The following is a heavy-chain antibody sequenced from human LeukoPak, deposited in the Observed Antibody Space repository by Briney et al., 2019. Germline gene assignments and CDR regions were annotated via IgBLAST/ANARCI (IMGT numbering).Heavy chain of an antibody. J-gene: IGHJ4*02. D-gene: IGHD6-19*01. CDR3: ARDLFSGSDY. CDR1: GLTLSTYA. Sequence: GGSLRLSCAASGLTLSTYAMYRVRQAPGKGVERVAVISYDGSNKYYADSVKGRFSISKDNYKNTLYLQMNSLRPEDTAVYYCARDLFSGSDYWGQGTLVTVSS. CDR2: ISYDGSNK. V-gene: IGHV3-30*04.